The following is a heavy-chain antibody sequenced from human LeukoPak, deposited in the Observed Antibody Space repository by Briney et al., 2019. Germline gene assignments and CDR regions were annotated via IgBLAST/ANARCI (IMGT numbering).Heavy chain of an antibody. CDR3: AKDRLSSSWSTARGLDH. J-gene: IGHJ4*02. CDR2: ISGSGGST. CDR1: GFTFSSYA. D-gene: IGHD6-13*01. V-gene: IGHV3-23*01. Sequence: PGGSLRLSCAASGFTFSSYALTWVRQAPGKGLEWVSAISGSGGSTYYGDSVKGRFTISRDHSKNTVFLQMNSLRAEDTAVYYCAKDRLSSSWSTARGLDHWGQGTLVTVSP.